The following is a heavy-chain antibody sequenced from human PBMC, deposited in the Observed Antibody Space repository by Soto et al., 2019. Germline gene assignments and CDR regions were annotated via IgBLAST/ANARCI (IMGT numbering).Heavy chain of an antibody. V-gene: IGHV3-15*01. CDR2: IKSKGEGETT. D-gene: IGHD2-21*01. J-gene: IGHJ4*02. CDR1: GFTFGTAW. CDR3: ATDLPTARGGEIEY. Sequence: GGSLRLSCAASGFTFGTAWMIWVRQAPGKGLEWVGHIKSKGEGETTNYAAPVKGRFSNSRDDSTNTQSLQMNNLKSDDTAVYYCATDLPTARGGEIEYWGQGTLVTVSS.